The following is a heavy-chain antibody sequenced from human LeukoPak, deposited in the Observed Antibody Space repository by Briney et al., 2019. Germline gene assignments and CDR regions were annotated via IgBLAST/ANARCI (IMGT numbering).Heavy chain of an antibody. V-gene: IGHV3-30-3*01. CDR2: ISNDGSNK. CDR1: GFTFRSHT. J-gene: IGHJ4*02. Sequence: PGGSLRLSCAVSGFTFRSHTMHWVRQAPGKGLEWVAVISNDGSNKYHADSVKARLIISRDSAKNTLYLHMNSLRVEDTAVYYCARDGGGGWYEYWGQGTLVTVSS. D-gene: IGHD6-19*01. CDR3: ARDGGGGWYEY.